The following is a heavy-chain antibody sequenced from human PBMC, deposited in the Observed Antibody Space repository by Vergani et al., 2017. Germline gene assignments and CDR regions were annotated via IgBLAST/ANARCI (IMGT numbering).Heavy chain of an antibody. CDR2: IYPGDSDT. J-gene: IGHJ6*02. CDR1: GYSFTSYW. V-gene: IGHV5-51*01. CDR3: ARLPTWIQLWPPLCMDV. D-gene: IGHD5-18*01. Sequence: EVQLVQAGAEVKKPGESLKISCKCSGYSFTSYWIGWVGQMPGKCLEWMGIIYPGDSDTRYSPSVQCQVTISADKSISTAYLQWSSLKASDTAMYYCARLPTWIQLWPPLCMDVWDQGTTVTVSS.